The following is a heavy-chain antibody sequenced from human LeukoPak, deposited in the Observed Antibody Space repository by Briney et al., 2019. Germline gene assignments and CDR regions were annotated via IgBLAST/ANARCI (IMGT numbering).Heavy chain of an antibody. CDR3: ARERNSKEDPYYYYMDV. CDR1: GYSISSGYY. D-gene: IGHD6-13*01. Sequence: SETLSLACTVSGYSISSGYYWGWIRQPPGKGLEWIGSIYHSGSTYYNPSLKSRVTMSVDTSKNQFSLKLSSVTAADTAVYYCARERNSKEDPYYYYMDVWGKGTTVTISS. CDR2: IYHSGST. V-gene: IGHV4-38-2*02. J-gene: IGHJ6*03.